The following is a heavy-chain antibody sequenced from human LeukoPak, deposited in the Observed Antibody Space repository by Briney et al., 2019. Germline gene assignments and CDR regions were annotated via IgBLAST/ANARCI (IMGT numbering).Heavy chain of an antibody. CDR3: ARDPAGMEWLLLYSYYYYGMDV. CDR1: GFTFDDYA. Sequence: GRSLRLSCAASGFTFDDYAMHWVRQAPGKGLEWVSGISWNSGSIGYVDSVKGCFTISRDDAKNSLYLQMNNLRAEDTALYYCARDPAGMEWLLLYSYYYYGMDVWGQGTTVTVSS. D-gene: IGHD3-3*01. J-gene: IGHJ6*02. CDR2: ISWNSGSI. V-gene: IGHV3-9*01.